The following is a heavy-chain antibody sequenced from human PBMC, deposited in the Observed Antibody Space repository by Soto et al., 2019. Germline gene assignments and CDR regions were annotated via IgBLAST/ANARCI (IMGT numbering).Heavy chain of an antibody. CDR2: VYYTGTT. J-gene: IGHJ3*01. CDR3: ARDGYRYPGPFDF. D-gene: IGHD5-18*01. CDR1: GSPISPYY. Sequence: SETLSLTCAVSGSPISPYYWSWMRQAPGKGLEWIGYVYYTGTTNYNPSLKSRVTISIDRSKNQISLDLNSATAADTAVYYCARDGYRYPGPFDFWGPGTMATVSS. V-gene: IGHV4-59*01.